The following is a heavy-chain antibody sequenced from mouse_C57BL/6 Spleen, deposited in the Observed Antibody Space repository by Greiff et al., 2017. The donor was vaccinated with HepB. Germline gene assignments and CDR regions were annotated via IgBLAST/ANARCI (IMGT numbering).Heavy chain of an antibody. V-gene: IGHV1-53*01. CDR3: ARNYGSSYWYFDV. J-gene: IGHJ1*03. CDR1: GYTFTSYW. CDR2: INPSNGGT. Sequence: QVQLQQSGTELVKPGASVTLSCKASGYTFTSYWMHWVKQRPGQGLEWIGNINPSNGGTNYNEKFKSKATLTVDKSSSTAYMQLSSLTSEDSAVYYCARNYGSSYWYFDVWGTGTTVTVSS. D-gene: IGHD1-1*01.